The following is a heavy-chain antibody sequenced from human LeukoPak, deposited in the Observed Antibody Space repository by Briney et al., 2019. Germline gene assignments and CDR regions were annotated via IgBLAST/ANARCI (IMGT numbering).Heavy chain of an antibody. J-gene: IGHJ4*02. Sequence: SVKVSCKASGGTLSSYTISWVRQAPGQGLEWMGRIIPILGTANYAQKFQGRVTITADKSTSTAYMELSSLRSEDTAVYYCARYPGIAVAGYYFDYWGQGTLVTVSS. CDR1: GGTLSSYT. D-gene: IGHD6-19*01. CDR2: IIPILGTA. V-gene: IGHV1-69*08. CDR3: ARYPGIAVAGYYFDY.